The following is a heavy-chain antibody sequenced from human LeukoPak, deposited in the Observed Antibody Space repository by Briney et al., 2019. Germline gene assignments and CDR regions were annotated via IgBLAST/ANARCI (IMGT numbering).Heavy chain of an antibody. CDR1: GFTFSGFA. V-gene: IGHV3-30*04. Sequence: GTSLRLSCAGSGFTFSGFAMHWVRQAPGKGLEWVAAISYHGRDKYYADAVSGRFTISRDNSKNTLHLEMNSLRTDDTAVYYCTKERGGGGRRINLMVGGYGPWGQRTQVTVSS. CDR3: TKERGGGGRRINLMVGGYGP. CDR2: ISYHGRDK. D-gene: IGHD3-22*01. J-gene: IGHJ5*02.